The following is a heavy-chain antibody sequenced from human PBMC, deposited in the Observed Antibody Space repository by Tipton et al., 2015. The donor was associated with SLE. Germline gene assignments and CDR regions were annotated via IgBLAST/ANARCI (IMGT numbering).Heavy chain of an antibody. CDR3: AGDKGSGGPYYFDY. CDR2: IYYSGST. D-gene: IGHD3-10*01. CDR1: GGSISSSSYY. J-gene: IGHJ4*02. Sequence: TLSLTCTVSGGSISSSSYYWGWIRQPPGKGLEWIGSIYYSGSTYYNPSLKSRVTISVDTSKNQFSLKLSSVTAADTAVYYCAGDKGSGGPYYFDYWGQGTLVTVSS. V-gene: IGHV4-39*02.